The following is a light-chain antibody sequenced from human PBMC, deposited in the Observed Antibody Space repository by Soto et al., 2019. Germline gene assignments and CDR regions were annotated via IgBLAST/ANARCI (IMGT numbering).Light chain of an antibody. CDR1: TSDVGGSNY. CDR2: EVS. V-gene: IGLV2-14*01. J-gene: IGLJ2*01. CDR3: TSKRGTSTVV. Sequence: QSALTQPAAVSGSPGQSITISCTGTTSDVGGSNYISWYQHHPGKAPKLIIYEVSNRPSGVSFRFSGSKSANTASLTISGLQAEDEGNYYCTSKRGTSTVVFGGGTKLTVL.